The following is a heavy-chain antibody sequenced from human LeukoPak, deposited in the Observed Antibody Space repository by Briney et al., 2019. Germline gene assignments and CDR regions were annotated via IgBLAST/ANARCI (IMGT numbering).Heavy chain of an antibody. CDR1: GFTFSSYA. CDR2: IRYDGSNK. V-gene: IGHV3-30*02. D-gene: IGHD2-2*01. J-gene: IGHJ4*02. CDR3: AKRFTSPGPFDY. Sequence: GGSLRLSCAASGFTFSSYAMHWVRQAPGKGLEWVTFIRYDGSNKYYADSVKGRFTISRDNSKNTLYLQMNSLRAEDTAVYYCAKRFTSPGPFDYWGQGTLVTVSS.